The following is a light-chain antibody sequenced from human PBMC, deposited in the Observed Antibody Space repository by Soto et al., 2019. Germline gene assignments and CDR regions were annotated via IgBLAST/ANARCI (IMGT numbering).Light chain of an antibody. CDR3: ETWDFNTRV. V-gene: IGLV4-60*02. CDR1: SGHSSYI. J-gene: IGLJ3*02. Sequence: QLVLTQSSSASASLGSSVKLTCTLSSGHSSYIIAWHQQQPGKAPRYLMKLEGSGSYNKGSGLPDRFSGSTSGADRYLTISNLHFEDEANYYCETWDFNTRVFGGGTKLTVL. CDR2: LEGSGSY.